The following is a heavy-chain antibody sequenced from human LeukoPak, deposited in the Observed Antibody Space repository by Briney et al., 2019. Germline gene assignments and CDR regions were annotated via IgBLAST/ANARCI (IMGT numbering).Heavy chain of an antibody. J-gene: IGHJ4*02. V-gene: IGHV3-20*04. CDR1: GFTFDDYG. CDR3: ARDLRFTIFGV. D-gene: IGHD3-3*01. CDR2: INWNGGST. Sequence: GGSLRLSCAASGFTFDDYGMSWVRQAPGKGLEWVSGINWNGGSTGYADSVKGRFTISRDNAKNSLYLQMNSLRAEDTAVYYCARDLRFTIFGVGGQGTLVTVSS.